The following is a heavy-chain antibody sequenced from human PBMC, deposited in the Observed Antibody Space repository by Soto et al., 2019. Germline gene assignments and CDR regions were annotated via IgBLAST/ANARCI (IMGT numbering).Heavy chain of an antibody. V-gene: IGHV1-18*01. CDR1: GYTFTSYG. CDR2: ISAYNGNT. D-gene: IGHD3-3*01. J-gene: IGHJ5*02. Sequence: ASVKVSCKASGYTFTSYGISWVRQAPGQGLEWMGWISAYNGNTNYAQKLQGRVTMTTDTSTSTAYMELRSLRSDDTAVYYCARVATGDFWSGYLAFDPWGQGTLVTVSS. CDR3: ARVATGDFWSGYLAFDP.